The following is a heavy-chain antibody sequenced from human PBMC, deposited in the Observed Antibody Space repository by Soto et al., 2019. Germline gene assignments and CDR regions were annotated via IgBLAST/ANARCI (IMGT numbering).Heavy chain of an antibody. J-gene: IGHJ3*02. D-gene: IGHD6-13*01. CDR1: GGTFSSYA. CDR3: ARMGTGIAADHHAFDI. Sequence: QVQLVQSGAEVKKPGSSVKVSCKASGGTFSSYAISWVRQAPGQGLEWMGGIIPIFGTANYAQKFQGRVTITADESTSTAYMELSSLRSEDTAVYYCARMGTGIAADHHAFDIWGQGTMVTVSS. V-gene: IGHV1-69*01. CDR2: IIPIFGTA.